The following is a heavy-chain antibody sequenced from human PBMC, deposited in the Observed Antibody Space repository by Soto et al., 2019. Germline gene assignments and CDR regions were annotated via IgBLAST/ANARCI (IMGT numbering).Heavy chain of an antibody. V-gene: IGHV3-23*01. D-gene: IGHD3-16*02. CDR3: AKGRLRLGELSLYY. CDR2: TGGSGGST. Sequence: GGSLILPCASCGLTFSSYAMSGVRQAPGKGLEWGSVTGGSGGSTYYADSVKSRFSISRDNTKNPLYLQMNSLRAEDTAVYYCAKGRLRLGELSLYYW. J-gene: IGHJ4*01. CDR1: GLTFSSYA.